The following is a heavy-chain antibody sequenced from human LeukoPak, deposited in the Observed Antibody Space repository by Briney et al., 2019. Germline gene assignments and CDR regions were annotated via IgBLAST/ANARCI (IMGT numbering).Heavy chain of an antibody. V-gene: IGHV4-39*07. D-gene: IGHD2-2*01. CDR1: GGSITSSRYY. CDR2: ISYSGNT. CDR3: ARVFPSSGWFDP. Sequence: PSETLSLTCTVSGGSITSSRYYWGWIRQPPGKRLEWIGSISYSGNTYYNPSLTSRVTISIDTSKNQFSLRLSSVTAADTAVYYCARVFPSSGWFDPWGQGTLVTVSS. J-gene: IGHJ5*02.